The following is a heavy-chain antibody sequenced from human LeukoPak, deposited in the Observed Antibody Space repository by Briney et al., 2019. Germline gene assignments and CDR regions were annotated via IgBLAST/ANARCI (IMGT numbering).Heavy chain of an antibody. D-gene: IGHD2-2*01. CDR1: GFTFSSYA. CDR3: ARDLSGDIVVVPAAMCLDY. J-gene: IGHJ4*02. Sequence: PGRSRRLSCAASGFTFSSYAMHWVRQAPGKGLEWVAVISYDGSNKYYADSVKGRFTISRDNSKNTLYLQMNSLRAEDTAVYYCARDLSGDIVVVPAAMCLDYWGQGTLVTVSS. CDR2: ISYDGSNK. V-gene: IGHV3-30-3*01.